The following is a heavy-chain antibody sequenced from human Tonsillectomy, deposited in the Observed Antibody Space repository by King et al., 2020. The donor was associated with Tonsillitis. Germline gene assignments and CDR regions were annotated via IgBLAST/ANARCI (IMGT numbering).Heavy chain of an antibody. J-gene: IGHJ6*02. V-gene: IGHV3-30*02. D-gene: IGHD3-10*01. CDR1: GFTFSSYG. CDR3: AKERVRVVSIGYHYCGMDV. CDR2: IRYDGSNN. Sequence: VQLVESGGDVVQPGGSLRLSCAASGFTFSSYGMHWVRQAPGKGLEWVAFIRYDGSNNYCADSVKGRFTISSDNSKNTLYLQMNSLRAEDTAMYYCAKERVRVVSIGYHYCGMDVWGQGTTVTVCS.